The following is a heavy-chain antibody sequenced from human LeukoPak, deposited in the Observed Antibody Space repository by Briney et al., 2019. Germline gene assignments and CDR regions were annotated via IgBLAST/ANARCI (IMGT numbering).Heavy chain of an antibody. CDR2: IYYSGTT. D-gene: IGHD3-22*01. Sequence: PSETLSLTCTVSGGSISSQYWSWIRQPPGKGLEWIGYIYYSGTTNYNPSLKGRVTISVDTSKNQFSLKLSSVTAADTAVYYCARVGDYYDSSGYYYSHDYWGQGTLVTVSS. V-gene: IGHV4-59*11. CDR3: ARVGDYYDSSGYYYSHDY. CDR1: GGSISSQY. J-gene: IGHJ4*02.